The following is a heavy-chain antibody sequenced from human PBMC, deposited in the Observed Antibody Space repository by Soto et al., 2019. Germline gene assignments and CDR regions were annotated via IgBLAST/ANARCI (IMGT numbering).Heavy chain of an antibody. J-gene: IGHJ4*02. Sequence: PGGSLRLSCAASGFTFSSYALSWVRQAPGKGLDWVSAIASNGGTTYYADSVKGRFTISRDNSKNTLYLQMNSLRGEDTAVYYCAKRSRGPSGYFDCWGQGTQVTVSS. CDR3: AKRSRGPSGYFDC. V-gene: IGHV3-23*01. D-gene: IGHD3-22*01. CDR1: GFTFSSYA. CDR2: IASNGGTT.